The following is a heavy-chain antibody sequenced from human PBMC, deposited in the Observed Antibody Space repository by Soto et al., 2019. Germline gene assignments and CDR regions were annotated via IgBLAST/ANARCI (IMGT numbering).Heavy chain of an antibody. J-gene: IGHJ6*02. CDR2: IYYSGST. CDR3: ARRLYYDSSGFEGVGMDV. V-gene: IGHV4-39*01. Sequence: SETLCLTCTVFCGSISNRTYHRGCIRQPPGKGLEWIGTIYYSGSTYYNPSLKSRVTISVDTSKNQFSLKLSSVTAADTAVYYCARRLYYDSSGFEGVGMDVWGQWTTVTVSS. CDR1: CGSISNRTYH. D-gene: IGHD3-22*01.